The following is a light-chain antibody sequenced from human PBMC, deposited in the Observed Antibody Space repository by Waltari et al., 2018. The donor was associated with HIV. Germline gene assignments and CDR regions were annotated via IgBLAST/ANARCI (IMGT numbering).Light chain of an antibody. CDR1: QGISSY. CDR2: AAY. V-gene: IGKV1-9*01. J-gene: IGKJ1*01. Sequence: DIHLPQSPSFLSASLGDRVTITCRASQGISSYFAWYPQKPGKAPKLLIYAAYTLQSGVQSSFSGSGSGTEFTLTLSSLQPEDSATYYCQQLNSYPRTFGQGTKV. CDR3: QQLNSYPRT.